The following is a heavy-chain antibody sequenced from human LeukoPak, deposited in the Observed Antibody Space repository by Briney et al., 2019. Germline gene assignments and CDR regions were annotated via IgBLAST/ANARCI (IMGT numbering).Heavy chain of an antibody. Sequence: GGSLRLSCAASGFTFSSYAMTWVRQAPGEGLKWVSVISGSGGSTYYGDSVKGRFTISRDNSKNTLYLQMNSLRAEDTAVYYCAKGRSGIAAANEYWGQGTLVTVSS. V-gene: IGHV3-23*01. CDR2: ISGSGGST. J-gene: IGHJ4*02. D-gene: IGHD6-13*01. CDR1: GFTFSSYA. CDR3: AKGRSGIAAANEY.